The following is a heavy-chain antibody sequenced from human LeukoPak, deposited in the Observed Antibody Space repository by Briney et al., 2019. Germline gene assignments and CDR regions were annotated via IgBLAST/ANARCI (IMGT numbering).Heavy chain of an antibody. V-gene: IGHV4-34*01. Sequence: SETLSLTCAVYGGSFSGYYWSWIRQPPGRGLEWIGEINRRGSTNYNPSLKSRVTISVESSKNKFSLKLRSVPSENTAVYYCARGGIVVVRDAFDIWGQGTMVTVSS. CDR2: INRRGST. D-gene: IGHD3-22*01. CDR3: ARGGIVVVRDAFDI. CDR1: GGSFSGYY. J-gene: IGHJ3*02.